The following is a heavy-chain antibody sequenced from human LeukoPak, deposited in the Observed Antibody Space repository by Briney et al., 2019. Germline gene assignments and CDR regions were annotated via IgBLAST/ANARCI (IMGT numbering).Heavy chain of an antibody. CDR2: ISYDGSNK. CDR3: AKYCISSSCYHGSYYGMDV. Sequence: GSLRLSCAASGFTFSSYGMHWVRQAPGKGLEWVAVISYDGSNKYYADSVKGRLTVSRDNSKNMLYLQMNSLSAEDTAVYYCAKYCISSSCYHGSYYGMDVWGQGTTVTVSS. J-gene: IGHJ6*02. D-gene: IGHD2-2*01. CDR1: GFTFSSYG. V-gene: IGHV3-30*18.